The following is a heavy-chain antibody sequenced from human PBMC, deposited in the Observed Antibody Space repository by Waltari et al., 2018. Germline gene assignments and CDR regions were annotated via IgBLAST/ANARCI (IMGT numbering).Heavy chain of an antibody. J-gene: IGHJ6*02. CDR3: AREPCSYSSSCYYYGMDV. Sequence: QVQLVQSGAEVKKPGASVKVSCKASGYTFTSYYMHWVRQAPGQGLEWMGIINPSGGRTSYAQKFQGRVTMTRDTSTSTVYMELSSLRSEDTAVYYCAREPCSYSSSCYYYGMDVWGQGTTVTVSS. D-gene: IGHD6-13*01. CDR2: INPSGGRT. CDR1: GYTFTSYY. V-gene: IGHV1-46*01.